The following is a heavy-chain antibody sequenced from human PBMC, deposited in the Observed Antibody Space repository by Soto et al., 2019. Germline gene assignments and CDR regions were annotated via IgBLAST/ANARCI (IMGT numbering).Heavy chain of an antibody. CDR1: GGSISSSISY. V-gene: IGHV4-39*01. J-gene: IGHJ4*02. CDR3: ARQNSMTGTGFDY. CDR2: IYHSGST. Sequence: PSETLSLTCTVSGGSISSSISYWGWIRQPPGKGLEWIGSIYHSGSTYYNPSPKSRVTVSGDTSKNQFSLKLNSVTAADTAVYYCARQNSMTGTGFDYWGQGILVTVSS. D-gene: IGHD1-7*01.